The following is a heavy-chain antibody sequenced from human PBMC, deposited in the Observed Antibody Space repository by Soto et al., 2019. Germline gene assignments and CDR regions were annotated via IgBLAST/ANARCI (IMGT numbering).Heavy chain of an antibody. J-gene: IGHJ6*02. D-gene: IGHD4-17*01. V-gene: IGHV3-15*07. CDR3: TTVSGDIHYYYYYGMDV. Sequence: PGGSLRLSFAASGFTFSNAWMNWVRQAPGKGLEWVGRIKSKTDGGTTDYAAPVKGRFTISRDDSKNTLYLQMNSLKTEDTAVYFCTTVSGDIHYYYYYGMDVWGQGTMVTVSS. CDR2: IKSKTDGGTT. CDR1: GFTFSNAW.